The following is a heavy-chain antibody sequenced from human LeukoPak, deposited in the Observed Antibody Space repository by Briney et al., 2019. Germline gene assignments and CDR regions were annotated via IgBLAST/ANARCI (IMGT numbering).Heavy chain of an antibody. V-gene: IGHV1-18*01. J-gene: IGHJ4*02. CDR3: ARDSPSSDTIGFDY. Sequence: ASVKVSCKASGYTFTSYGISWARQAPGQGLEWMGWISAYNGNTNYAQKLQGRVTMTTDTSTSTAYMELRSLRSDDTAVYYCARDSPSSDTIGFDYWGQGTLVTVSS. CDR1: GYTFTSYG. CDR2: ISAYNGNT. D-gene: IGHD3-3*01.